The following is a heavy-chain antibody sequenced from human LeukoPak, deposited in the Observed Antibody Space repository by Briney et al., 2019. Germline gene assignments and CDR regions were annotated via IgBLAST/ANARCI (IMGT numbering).Heavy chain of an antibody. CDR3: ARLYSSGWSWSLDTIKNYFDY. V-gene: IGHV5-51*01. D-gene: IGHD6-19*01. CDR2: IYPGDSDT. J-gene: IGHJ4*02. CDR1: GYNFTIYW. Sequence: GESLKISCKGSGYNFTIYWIAWVRQMPGKGLEWMGIIYPGDSDTRYSPSFQGQVTISADKSITTAYLQWSSLKASDTAMYYCARLYSSGWSWSLDTIKNYFDYWGQGTLVTVSS.